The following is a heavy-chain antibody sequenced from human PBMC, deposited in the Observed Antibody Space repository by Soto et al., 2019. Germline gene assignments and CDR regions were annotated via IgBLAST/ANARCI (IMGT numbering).Heavy chain of an antibody. D-gene: IGHD3-3*01. V-gene: IGHV5-51*01. CDR1: GYTFTDYW. Sequence: GESLKISCKGSGYTFTDYWIGWVRQLPGKGLEWMGIIYPGDSDTRYSPSFQGHVTITVDKSTNTAYLQRNTLRASDTAIYYCATRITVFGLLIPPFDPWGQGTQVTVSS. CDR2: IYPGDSDT. J-gene: IGHJ5*02. CDR3: ATRITVFGLLIPPFDP.